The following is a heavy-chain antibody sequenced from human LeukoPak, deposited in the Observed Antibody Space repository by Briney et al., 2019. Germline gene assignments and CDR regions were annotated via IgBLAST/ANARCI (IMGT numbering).Heavy chain of an antibody. CDR1: GGSISSGSYY. Sequence: SQTLSLTCTVSGGSISSGSYYWSWIRQPAGKGLEWIGRIYTSGSTNYNPSLKSRVTISVDTSKNQFSLKLSSVTAADTAVYHCARDRYRGQTYYYYYMDVWGKGTTVTVSS. V-gene: IGHV4-61*02. J-gene: IGHJ6*03. CDR3: ARDRYRGQTYYYYYMDV. CDR2: IYTSGST. D-gene: IGHD3-16*02.